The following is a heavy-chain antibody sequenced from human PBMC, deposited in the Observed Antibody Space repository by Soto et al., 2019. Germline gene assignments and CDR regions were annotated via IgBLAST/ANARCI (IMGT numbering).Heavy chain of an antibody. D-gene: IGHD3-22*01. CDR1: GFTFSSSG. Sequence: VQLVESGGGVVQPGRSLRLSCAASGFTFSSSGIHWGRQAKGKGLGWVAGLSFDGGNQHYRASVKGRFTISSDNSINTVYPPRDSQIAEDRAGSHCAEDTYHHGSSGYYVLDLWGQGTMVTVSS. V-gene: IGHV3-30*18. CDR2: LSFDGGNQ. J-gene: IGHJ4*02. CDR3: AEDTYHHGSSGYYVLDL.